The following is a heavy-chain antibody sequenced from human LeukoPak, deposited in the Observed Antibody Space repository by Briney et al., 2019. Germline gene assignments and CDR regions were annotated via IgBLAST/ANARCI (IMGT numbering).Heavy chain of an antibody. CDR2: IKQDGSEK. V-gene: IGHV3-7*03. Sequence: GGSLRLSCAASGFTFSSYWMSWVRQAPGKGLEWVANIKQDGSEKYYVDSVKGRFTISRDNAKNSLYLQMNSLRAEDTAVYYCARDTRVVVVPAAMVAHYYYGMDVWGKGTTVTVSS. CDR3: ARDTRVVVVPAAMVAHYYYGMDV. J-gene: IGHJ6*04. CDR1: GFTFSSYW. D-gene: IGHD2-2*01.